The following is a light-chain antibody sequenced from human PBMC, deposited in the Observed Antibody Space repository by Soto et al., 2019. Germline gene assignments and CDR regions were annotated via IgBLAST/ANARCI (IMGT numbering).Light chain of an antibody. CDR2: DVS. CDR3: SSYTSSSTYV. Sequence: QCALTQPASVSGSPGQSITISCTGTISDVGGYNYVSWYQQHPGKAPKLMIFDVSNRPSGVSNRFSGSKSGYTASLTISGLQAEDEADYYCSSYTSSSTYVLGTGTKLTVL. J-gene: IGLJ1*01. CDR1: ISDVGGYNY. V-gene: IGLV2-14*03.